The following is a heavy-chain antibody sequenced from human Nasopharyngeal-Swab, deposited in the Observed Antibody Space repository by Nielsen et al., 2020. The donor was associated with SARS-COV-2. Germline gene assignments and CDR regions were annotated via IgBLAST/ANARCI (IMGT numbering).Heavy chain of an antibody. CDR1: GFIFSASA. Sequence: GESLKISCAASGFIFSASALHWVRQASGKGPEWVGRIGDKDHNYATTYGASVQGRFTISRDDSKNTAFLQMDSLKTEDTALYYCTTDFYFDYWGQGTLVTVSS. V-gene: IGHV3-73*01. CDR2: IGDKDHNYAT. J-gene: IGHJ4*02. CDR3: TTDFYFDY.